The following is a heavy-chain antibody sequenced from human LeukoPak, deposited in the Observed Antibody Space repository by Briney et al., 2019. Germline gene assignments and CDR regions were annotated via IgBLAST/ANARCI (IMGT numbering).Heavy chain of an antibody. Sequence: PSQTLSLTCAVSGASIISRNSYWSWLRPPAGKGLEWIGRIFGSGPISGSGSPNYNPSLRSRVTMSVDTSKNQFSLNLSSVTAADTAVYFCARETVGSGSGWYQDYWGQGTLVTVSS. V-gene: IGHV4-61*02. CDR3: ARETVGSGSGWYQDY. D-gene: IGHD6-19*01. CDR2: IFGSGPISGSGSP. CDR1: GASIISRNSY. J-gene: IGHJ4*02.